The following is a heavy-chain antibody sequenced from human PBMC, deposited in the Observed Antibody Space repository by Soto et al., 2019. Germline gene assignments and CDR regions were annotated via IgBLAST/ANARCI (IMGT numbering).Heavy chain of an antibody. CDR1: GFTFSTYW. J-gene: IGHJ4*02. CDR2: INGDGSST. D-gene: IGHD1-26*01. V-gene: IGHV3-74*01. Sequence: EVELLESGGGLVQPGGSLRLSCAASGFTFSTYWIHWVRQAPGKRLVWVSRINGDGSSTDYADSVKGRFTISRDNAKNTVYLQMNSLRAEDTAVYYCVRGGVDYWGQGTLVTVSS. CDR3: VRGGVDY.